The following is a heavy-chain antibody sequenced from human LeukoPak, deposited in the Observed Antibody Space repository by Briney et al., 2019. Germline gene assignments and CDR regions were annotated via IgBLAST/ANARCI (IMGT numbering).Heavy chain of an antibody. CDR3: ARHPRDGYTIDY. Sequence: PSETLSLTCTVSGGSISSYYWSWIRQPPGKGLEWIGYIYYSGSTNYNPSLKSRVTISVDTSKNQFSLKLSSVTAADTAVYYCARHPRDGYTIDYWGQGTLVTVSS. V-gene: IGHV4-59*08. CDR2: IYYSGST. CDR1: GGSISSYY. D-gene: IGHD5-24*01. J-gene: IGHJ4*02.